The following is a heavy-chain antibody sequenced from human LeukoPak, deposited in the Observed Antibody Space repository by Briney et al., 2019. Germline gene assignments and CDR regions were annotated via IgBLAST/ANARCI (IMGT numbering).Heavy chain of an antibody. CDR2: IYYSGST. CDR1: GGSISSGGYY. D-gene: IGHD3-10*01. CDR3: ARVFSITLVRGAANWFDP. J-gene: IGHJ5*02. Sequence: PSETLSLTCTVSGGSISSGGYYWSWIRQHPGKALEWIGYIYYSGSTYYNPSLKSRATISVDTSKNQFSLKLSSVTAADTAAYYCARVFSITLVRGAANWFDPWGQGTLVTVSS. V-gene: IGHV4-31*03.